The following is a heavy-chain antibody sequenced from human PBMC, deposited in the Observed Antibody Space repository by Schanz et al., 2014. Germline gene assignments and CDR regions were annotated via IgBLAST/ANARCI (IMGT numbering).Heavy chain of an antibody. CDR1: GFTFSSYS. CDR2: ISGTGGDDT. Sequence: EVQLVESGGGLVQPGGSLRLSCAASGFTFSSYSMNWVRQAPGKGLLWVSSISGTGGDDTYYADSVKGRFTISRDNSKNTLLLQMNSLRVEDSAIYYCAKDISDASGKDDYWGQGTLVTVSS. D-gene: IGHD2-15*01. V-gene: IGHV3-23*04. CDR3: AKDISDASGKDDY. J-gene: IGHJ4*02.